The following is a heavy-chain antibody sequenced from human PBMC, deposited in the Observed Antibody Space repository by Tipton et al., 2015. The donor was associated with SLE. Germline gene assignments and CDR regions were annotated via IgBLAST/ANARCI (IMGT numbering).Heavy chain of an antibody. CDR2: IYYSGNT. D-gene: IGHD4-17*01. V-gene: IGHV4-31*03. Sequence: GLVKPSQTLSLTCTVSGGSISSGGYYWNWIRQHPGKGLEWIGYIYYSGNTYYNPSLKSRVTISVDTSKNQFSLNLSSVTAADTAVYYCARLPTGFPNWFDPWGQGTLVTVSS. J-gene: IGHJ5*02. CDR1: GGSISSGGYY. CDR3: ARLPTGFPNWFDP.